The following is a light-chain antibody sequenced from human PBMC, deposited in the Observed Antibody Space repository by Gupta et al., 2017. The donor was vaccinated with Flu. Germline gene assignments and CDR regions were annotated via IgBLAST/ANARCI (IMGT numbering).Light chain of an antibody. J-gene: IGKJ2*03. V-gene: IGKV2-24*01. CDR1: QSLVHSDANTY. CDR2: KIS. CDR3: MQATQFNS. Sequence: DIVMTQTPLSSPVTLGQPASLSCRSSQSLVHSDANTYLSWLQQRPGQPPRLLIYKISHRCSAVPDRFSGSGAGTDFTMKISRVEAEDVGVYFWMQATQFNSFGQGTKLEIK.